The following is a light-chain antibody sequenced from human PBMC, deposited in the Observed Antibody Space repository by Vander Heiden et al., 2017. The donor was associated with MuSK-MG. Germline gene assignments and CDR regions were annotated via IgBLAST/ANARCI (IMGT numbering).Light chain of an antibody. J-gene: IGLJ2*01. V-gene: IGLV3-19*01. Sequence: SSEQTQDPAVSVALGQTVRITCQGVSLRSYYESRYQQKPGQAPVLVIYGKNNRPSGIPDRFSGSSSGNTASLTITGAQAEDEADYYCNSRDSSGNHLVFGGGTKLTVL. CDR1: SLRSYY. CDR3: NSRDSSGNHLV. CDR2: GKN.